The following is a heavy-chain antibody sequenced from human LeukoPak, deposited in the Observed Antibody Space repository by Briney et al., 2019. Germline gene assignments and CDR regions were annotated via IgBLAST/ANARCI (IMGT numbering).Heavy chain of an antibody. CDR1: GGSISSSSYS. Sequence: PSETLSLTCTVSGGSISSSSYSWGWIRQPPGKGLEYIGSSSYTGSTYYNPSLKSRITISVDTSKNQFSLKLRSVTAADTAVYYCARHSRSGYGDYESAFDIWGRGTMVTVSS. CDR3: ARHSRSGYGDYESAFDI. D-gene: IGHD5-12*01. CDR2: SSYTGST. J-gene: IGHJ3*02. V-gene: IGHV4-39*01.